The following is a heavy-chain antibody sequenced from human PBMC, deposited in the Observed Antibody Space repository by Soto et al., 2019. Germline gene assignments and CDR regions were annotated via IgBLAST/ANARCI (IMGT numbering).Heavy chain of an antibody. CDR1: GYSISSGYY. D-gene: IGHD2-15*01. J-gene: IGHJ6*02. CDR3: ARARGLVNGIWGYYYGVDG. V-gene: IGHV4-38-2*01. CDR2: IYHSGST. Sequence: SETLSLTCAVSGYSISSGYYWGWIRQPPGKGLEWIGSIYHSGSTYYNPSLKSRVTISVDTSKNQFSLKLSSVTAADTAVYYCARARGLVNGIWGYYYGVDGGGQGTTVTVS.